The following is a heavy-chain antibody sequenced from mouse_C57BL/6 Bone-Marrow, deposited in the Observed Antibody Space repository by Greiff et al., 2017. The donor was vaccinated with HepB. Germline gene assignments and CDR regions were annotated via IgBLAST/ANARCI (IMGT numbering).Heavy chain of an antibody. J-gene: IGHJ4*01. V-gene: IGHV5-9-1*02. CDR2: ISSGGDYI. D-gene: IGHD2-3*01. CDR1: GFTFSSYA. CDR3: TRDPPYNGYWGDY. Sequence: EVMLVESGEGLVKPGGSLKLSCAASGFTFSSYAMSWVRQTPEKRLEWVAYISSGGDYIYYADTVKGRFTISRDNARNTLYLQMSSLKSEDTARYYSTRDPPYNGYWGDYWGQGTSVTVTS.